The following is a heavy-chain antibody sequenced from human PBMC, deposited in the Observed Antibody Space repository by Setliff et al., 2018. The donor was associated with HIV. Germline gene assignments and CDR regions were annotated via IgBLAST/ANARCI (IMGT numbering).Heavy chain of an antibody. CDR1: GFTFSTYA. V-gene: IGHV3-30*04. Sequence: LRLSCAASGFTFSTYAMHWVRQAPGKGLQWVAVISYDGSNKYYADSVKGRFTTSRDNPKNTLYLQMNSLRAEDTALYYCAGGASFDKSGYYNAPLSFDYWGQGTLVTVS. CDR2: ISYDGSNK. J-gene: IGHJ4*02. CDR3: AGGASFDKSGYYNAPLSFDY. D-gene: IGHD3-22*01.